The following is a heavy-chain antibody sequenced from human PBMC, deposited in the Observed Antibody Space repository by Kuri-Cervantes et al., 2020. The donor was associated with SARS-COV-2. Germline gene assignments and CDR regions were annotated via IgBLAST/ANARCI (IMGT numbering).Heavy chain of an antibody. V-gene: IGHV3-30*02. CDR2: IRYDGSNK. CDR3: ARDRAYSSSEYNWFDP. CDR1: GFTFSSYG. J-gene: IGHJ5*02. D-gene: IGHD6-6*01. Sequence: GGSLRLSCAASGFTFSSYGMHWVRQAPGKGLEWVAFIRYDGSNKYYAGSVKGRFTISRDNSKNTLYLQMNSLRAEDTAVYYCARDRAYSSSEYNWFDPWGQGTLVTVSS.